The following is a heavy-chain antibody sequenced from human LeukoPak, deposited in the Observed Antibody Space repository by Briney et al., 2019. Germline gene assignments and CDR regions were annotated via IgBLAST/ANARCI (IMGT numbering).Heavy chain of an antibody. CDR2: ISSSGRTI. CDR1: GFTFRSSE. V-gene: IGHV3-48*03. Sequence: PGRSLRLSGVASGFTFRSSEMNWVRQAPGKGLEWVSCISSSGRTIYYADSAQGRFTISRDDAKNSLSLQMNSLRAEDTAVYYCARGTGSGWTDYWGQGTLVTVSS. D-gene: IGHD6-19*01. J-gene: IGHJ4*02. CDR3: ARGTGSGWTDY.